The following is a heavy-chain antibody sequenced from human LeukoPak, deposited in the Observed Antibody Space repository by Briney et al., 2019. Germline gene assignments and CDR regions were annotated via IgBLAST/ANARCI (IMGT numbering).Heavy chain of an antibody. V-gene: IGHV4-59*01. Sequence: PSETLFLTCTVSGGSISSYYWSWIRQPPGKGLEWIGYIYYSGSTNYNPSLKSRVTISVDTSKNQFSLKLSSVTAADTAVYYCARLQMDPSTGAIDYWGQGTLVTVSS. CDR3: ARLQMDPSTGAIDY. CDR1: GGSISSYY. D-gene: IGHD1-14*01. J-gene: IGHJ4*02. CDR2: IYYSGST.